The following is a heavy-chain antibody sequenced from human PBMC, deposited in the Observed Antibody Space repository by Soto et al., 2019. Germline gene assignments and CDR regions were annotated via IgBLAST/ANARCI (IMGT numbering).Heavy chain of an antibody. Sequence: SETLSLTCAVSGGSISSSNWWSWVRQPPGKGLEWIGEIYHSGSTNYNPSLKSRVTISVDKSKNQFSLKLSSVTAADTAVYYCARDLASNYYDSSGAFDIWGQGTMVTVSS. CDR1: GGSISSSNW. CDR2: IYHSGST. CDR3: ARDLASNYYDSSGAFDI. J-gene: IGHJ3*02. V-gene: IGHV4-4*02. D-gene: IGHD3-22*01.